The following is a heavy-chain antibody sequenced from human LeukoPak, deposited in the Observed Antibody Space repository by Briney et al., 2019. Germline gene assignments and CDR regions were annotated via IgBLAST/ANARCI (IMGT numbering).Heavy chain of an antibody. V-gene: IGHV4-59*08. CDR3: ARRPTGDPKFDY. D-gene: IGHD7-27*01. Sequence: KPSETLSLTCTVSGGSISSYYWSWTRQPPGKGLEWIGYIYSSGSTYYNPSLKSRVTISVDTSKNRFSLKLSTVTAADTAVYYCARRPTGDPKFDYWGQGTLVTVSS. J-gene: IGHJ4*02. CDR1: GGSISSYY. CDR2: IYSSGST.